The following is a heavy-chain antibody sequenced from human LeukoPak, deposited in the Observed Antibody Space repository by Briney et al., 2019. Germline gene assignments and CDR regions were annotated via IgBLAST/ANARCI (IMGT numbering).Heavy chain of an antibody. D-gene: IGHD3-10*01. CDR3: AKHLWRDLLYFGEGYYFGS. V-gene: IGHV3-23*01. J-gene: IGHJ4*02. Sequence: GGSLRLSCAASGFIFYDYALSWVRQAPGKGLESISIISGSGDTTYYADSVKGRFTISRDNSKNTLYLQMNSPRVEDTAVYYCAKHLWRDLLYFGEGYYFGSWGQGTLVTVSS. CDR1: GFIFYDYA. CDR2: ISGSGDTT.